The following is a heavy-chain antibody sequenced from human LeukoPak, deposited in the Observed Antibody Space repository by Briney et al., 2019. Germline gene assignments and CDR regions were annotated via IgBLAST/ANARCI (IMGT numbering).Heavy chain of an antibody. CDR2: IYYTGST. CDR1: GFTFSTYS. D-gene: IGHD1-1*01. Sequence: PGGSLRLSCAASGFTFSTYSMIWVRQPPGKGLEWIGSIYYTGSTYFNPSLKSRVTISLDTSKNQFSLKLTSVTAADTAMYFCARNFRTEIRLDYWGQGTLVTVSP. V-gene: IGHV4-39*01. CDR3: ARNFRTEIRLDY. J-gene: IGHJ4*02.